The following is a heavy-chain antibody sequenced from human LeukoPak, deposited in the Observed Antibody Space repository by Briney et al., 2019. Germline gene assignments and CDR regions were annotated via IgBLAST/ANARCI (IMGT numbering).Heavy chain of an antibody. J-gene: IGHJ4*02. D-gene: IGHD6-25*01. Sequence: SETLSLTCTVSNGPINTYQWSWIRQPPGKGLEWIGNIHYSGSANYNPSLKSRVTISVDTSKNQFSLKLSSVTAADTAVYYCARAAYYFDYWGQGTLVTVSS. CDR3: ARAAYYFDY. CDR2: IHYSGSA. V-gene: IGHV4-59*12. CDR1: NGPINTYQ.